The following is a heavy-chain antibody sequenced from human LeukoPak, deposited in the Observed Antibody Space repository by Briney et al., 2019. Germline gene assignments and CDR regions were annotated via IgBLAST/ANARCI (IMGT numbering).Heavy chain of an antibody. D-gene: IGHD3-10*01. CDR2: INPNSGGT. V-gene: IGHV1-2*06. Sequence: ASVKVSCKASGYTFTGYYMHWVRQAPGQGLEWMGRINPNSGGTNYAQKFQGRVTMTRDTSISTAYMELSRLRSDDMAVYYCARVYYYGSGSYYNVNPYYFDYWGQGTLVTVSS. J-gene: IGHJ4*02. CDR1: GYTFTGYY. CDR3: ARVYYYGSGSYYNVNPYYFDY.